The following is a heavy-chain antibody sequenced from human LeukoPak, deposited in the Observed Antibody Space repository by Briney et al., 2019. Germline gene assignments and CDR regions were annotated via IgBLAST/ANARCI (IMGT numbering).Heavy chain of an antibody. CDR3: ARLRSSYGDYAPGAFDI. CDR2: IYPGDSDT. D-gene: IGHD4-17*01. V-gene: IGHV5-51*01. J-gene: IGHJ3*02. Sequence: KSGESLKISCKGSGYSFTSYWIGWVREMPGKGLEWMGIIYPGDSDTRYSPSFQGQVTISADKSISTAYLQWSSLRASDTAMYYCARLRSSYGDYAPGAFDIWGQGTMVTVSS. CDR1: GYSFTSYW.